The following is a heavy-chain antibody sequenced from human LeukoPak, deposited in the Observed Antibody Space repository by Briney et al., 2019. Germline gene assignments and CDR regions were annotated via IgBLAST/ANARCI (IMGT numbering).Heavy chain of an antibody. CDR1: GFTLSNYG. V-gene: IGHV3-33*01. J-gene: IGHJ1*01. Sequence: GRSLRLSCAASGFTLSNYGMHWVRQAPGKGPEWVAAIWHDGSRKYYAESVKGRFTISRDNARNTVYVQMDSLRAEDTAVYYCARDEGDSSGYYPGLWGQGTLVTVSS. CDR2: IWHDGSRK. CDR3: ARDEGDSSGYYPGL. D-gene: IGHD3-22*01.